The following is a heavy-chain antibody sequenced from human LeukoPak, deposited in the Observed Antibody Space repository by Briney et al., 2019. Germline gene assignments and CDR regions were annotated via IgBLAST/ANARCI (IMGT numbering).Heavy chain of an antibody. D-gene: IGHD1-26*01. V-gene: IGHV1-18*01. CDR1: GYTFTSYG. CDR2: ISAYNGNT. Sequence: ASVKVSCKASGYTFTSYGISWVRQAPGQGLEWMGWISAYNGNTNYAQKLQGRVTMTTDTSTSTAYMELRSLRSVDTAVYYCARECGSCYNRIFQHWGQGTLVTVSS. CDR3: ARECGSCYNRIFQH. J-gene: IGHJ1*01.